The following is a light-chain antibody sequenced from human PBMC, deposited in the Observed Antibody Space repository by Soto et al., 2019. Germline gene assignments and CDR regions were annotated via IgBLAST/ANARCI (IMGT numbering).Light chain of an antibody. CDR1: SSDVGGYNY. J-gene: IGLJ1*01. CDR3: SSYTSSSTLLYV. CDR2: DVS. V-gene: IGLV2-14*01. Sequence: QSVLTQPASVSGSPGQSITISCTGTSSDVGGYNYVSWYQQHPGKAPKLMIYDVSNRPSGVSNRFSGSKSGNTASLTISGLQAEDEADHYCSSYTSSSTLLYVFGTGTKLTVL.